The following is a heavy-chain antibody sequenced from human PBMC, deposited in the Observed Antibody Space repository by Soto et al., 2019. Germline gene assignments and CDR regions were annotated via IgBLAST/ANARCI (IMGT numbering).Heavy chain of an antibody. CDR3: FLTGLDTFDI. CDR2: ISHDGTNK. J-gene: IGHJ3*02. CDR1: GFTFSAYG. V-gene: IGHV3-30*03. Sequence: QVQLVDSGGAVVQPGRSLRLSCAASGFTFSAYGMHWVRQAPGKGPEWVALISHDGTNKDYTDSVKGRFTISRDNSKNALYLQMDSLRAEDTAMYYCFLTGLDTFDIWGQGTMVTVSS. D-gene: IGHD3-9*01.